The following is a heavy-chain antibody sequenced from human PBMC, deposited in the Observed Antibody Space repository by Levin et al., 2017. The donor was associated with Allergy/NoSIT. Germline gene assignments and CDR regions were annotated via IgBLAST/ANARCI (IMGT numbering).Heavy chain of an antibody. J-gene: IGHJ4*02. CDR3: ARDVLVGSGAVDY. CDR2: ISSSSSYI. Sequence: SCAASGFTFSSYSMNWVRQAPGKGLEWVSSISSSSSYIYYADSVKGRFTISRDNAKNSLYLQMNSLRAEDTAVYYCARDVLVGSGAVDYWGQGTLVTVSS. D-gene: IGHD1-26*01. V-gene: IGHV3-21*01. CDR1: GFTFSSYS.